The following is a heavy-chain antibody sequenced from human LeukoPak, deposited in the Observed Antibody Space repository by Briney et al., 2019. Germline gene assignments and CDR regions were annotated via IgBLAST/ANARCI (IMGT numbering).Heavy chain of an antibody. J-gene: IGHJ5*02. D-gene: IGHD6-13*01. CDR3: ARRYSSSWFNWFDP. Sequence: SETLSLTCTVSGGSISSSSYYWGWIRQPPGKGLEWIGSIYYSGSTYYNPSLKSRVTISVDTSKNQFSLKLSSVTAADTAVYYCARRYSSSWFNWFDPWGQGTLVTVSS. CDR2: IYYSGST. CDR1: GGSISSSSYY. V-gene: IGHV4-39*01.